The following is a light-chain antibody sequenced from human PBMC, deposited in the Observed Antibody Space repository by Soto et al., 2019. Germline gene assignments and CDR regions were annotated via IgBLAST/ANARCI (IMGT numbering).Light chain of an antibody. J-gene: IGLJ1*01. V-gene: IGLV2-14*01. CDR3: SSYTSSLSYV. CDR1: SSDVGGYNY. Sequence: QSALTQPASVSGSPGQSITISCTGTSSDVGGYNYVSWYQQHPGKAPKLMIYEVSDRPSGISNRFSGSKSGNTASLTISGLHAEDEADYYCSSYTSSLSYVFGTGTKLTVL. CDR2: EVS.